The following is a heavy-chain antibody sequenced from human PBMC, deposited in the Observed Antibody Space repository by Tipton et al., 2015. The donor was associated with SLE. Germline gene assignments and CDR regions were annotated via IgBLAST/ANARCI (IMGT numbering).Heavy chain of an antibody. J-gene: IGHJ6*02. CDR1: GGSFSGYY. CDR2: INHSGST. D-gene: IGHD3-10*01. Sequence: TLSLTCAVYGGSFSGYYWSWIRQPPGKGLEWIGEINHSGSTNYNPSLKSRVTISVDTSKNQFSLRLSSVTAADTAVYYCARAIRGLRYYYGMDVWGQGTTVTVSS. V-gene: IGHV4-34*01. CDR3: ARAIRGLRYYYGMDV.